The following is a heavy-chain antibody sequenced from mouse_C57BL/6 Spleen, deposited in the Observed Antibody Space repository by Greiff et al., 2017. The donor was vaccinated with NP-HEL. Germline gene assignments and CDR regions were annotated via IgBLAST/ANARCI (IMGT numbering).Heavy chain of an antibody. CDR2: IDPNSGGT. V-gene: IGHV1-62-3*01. Sequence: QVQLQQPGAELVKPGASVKLSCKASGYTFTSYWMHWVKQRPGRGLEWIGRIDPNSGGTKYNEKFKGKATFTADTSSNTAYMQLSSLTTEDSAIYYCARFPFYDGYSSYWGQGTLVTVSA. D-gene: IGHD2-3*01. CDR1: GYTFTSYW. J-gene: IGHJ3*01. CDR3: ARFPFYDGYSSY.